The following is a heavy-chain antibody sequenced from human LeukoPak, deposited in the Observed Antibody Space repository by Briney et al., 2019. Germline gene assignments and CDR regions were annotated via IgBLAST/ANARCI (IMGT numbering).Heavy chain of an antibody. CDR2: ISYDGSNK. CDR1: GFTFSSHG. CDR3: AKVPDPYDFWSGFYGMDV. Sequence: TGGSLRLSCAASGFTFSSHGMHWVRQAPGKGLEWVAVISYDGSNKYYADSVKGRFTISRDNSKNTLYLQMNSLRAEDTAVYYCAKVPDPYDFWSGFYGMDVWGQGTTVTVSS. J-gene: IGHJ6*02. D-gene: IGHD3-3*01. V-gene: IGHV3-30*18.